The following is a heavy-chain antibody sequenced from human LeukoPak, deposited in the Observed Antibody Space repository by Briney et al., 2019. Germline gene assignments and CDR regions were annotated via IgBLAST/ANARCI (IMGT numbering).Heavy chain of an antibody. Sequence: SGGSLRLSCAASGFTFSSYEMNWVRQAPGKGLEWVSVIYSGGSTYYADSVKGRFTISRDNSKSTLYLQMNSLRVEDTALYYCARDKARYGDSDYWGQGTLVTVSS. CDR1: GFTFSSYE. CDR3: ARDKARYGDSDY. D-gene: IGHD4-17*01. V-gene: IGHV3-53*01. CDR2: IYSGGST. J-gene: IGHJ4*02.